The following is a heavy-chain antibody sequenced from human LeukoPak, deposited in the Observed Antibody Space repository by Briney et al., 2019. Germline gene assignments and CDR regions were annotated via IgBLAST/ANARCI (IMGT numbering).Heavy chain of an antibody. CDR3: ARGTGYSSSWYEAFDI. CDR1: GGSFSSYY. D-gene: IGHD6-13*01. J-gene: IGHJ3*02. Sequence: SETLSLTCTVSGGSFSSYYWSWIRQPPGKGLEWIGEINHSGSTNYNPSLKSRVTISVDTSKNQFSLKLSSVTAADTAVYYCARGTGYSSSWYEAFDIWGQGTMVTVSS. CDR2: INHSGST. V-gene: IGHV4-34*01.